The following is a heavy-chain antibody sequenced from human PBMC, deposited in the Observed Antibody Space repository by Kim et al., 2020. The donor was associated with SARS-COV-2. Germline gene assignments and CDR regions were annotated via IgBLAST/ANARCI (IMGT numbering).Heavy chain of an antibody. V-gene: IGHV3-30*02. CDR3: AKAWAVAAWGFFDY. J-gene: IGHJ4*02. D-gene: IGHD6-19*01. CDR2: IWYDGSNK. CDR1: GFTFSSYG. Sequence: GGSLRLSCVASGFTFSSYGMHWVRQAPGKGLEWVAVIWYDGSNKYYADSVKGRLTISRDKSKNTLYLQMNSLRAEDMAVYYCAKAWAVAAWGFFDYWGQGTLVTVSS.